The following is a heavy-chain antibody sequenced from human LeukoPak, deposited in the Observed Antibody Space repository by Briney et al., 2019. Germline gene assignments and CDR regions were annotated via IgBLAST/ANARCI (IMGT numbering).Heavy chain of an antibody. D-gene: IGHD2-8*01. V-gene: IGHV4-34*01. CDR1: GGSFSGDF. CDR3: ATENGFNDY. Sequence: SETLSLTCAVYGGSFSGDFWSWIRQSPGKGLEWIGEINHSGSTNYNPSLKSRVTISLDTSKNQFSLKLSSVTAADTAVYYCATENGFNDYWGQGTLVTVSS. J-gene: IGHJ4*02. CDR2: INHSGST.